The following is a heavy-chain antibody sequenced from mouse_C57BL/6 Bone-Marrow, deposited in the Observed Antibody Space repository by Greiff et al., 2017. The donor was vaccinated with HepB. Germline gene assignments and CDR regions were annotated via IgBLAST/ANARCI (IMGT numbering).Heavy chain of an antibody. V-gene: IGHV1-22*01. Sequence: EVQRVESGAELVKPGASVKLSCKASGYTFTDYNMHWVKQSHGKSLEWIGYINPNNGGTSYNQKFKGKATLTVNKSSSTAYMELRSLTSEDSAVYYCARYYYGSNWFAYWGQGTLVTVSA. J-gene: IGHJ3*01. CDR1: GYTFTDYN. CDR3: ARYYYGSNWFAY. D-gene: IGHD1-1*01. CDR2: INPNNGGT.